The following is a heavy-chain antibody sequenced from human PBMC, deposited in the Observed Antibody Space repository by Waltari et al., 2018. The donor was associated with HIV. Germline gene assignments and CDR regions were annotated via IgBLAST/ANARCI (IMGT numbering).Heavy chain of an antibody. CDR3: ARWNLWSLDY. D-gene: IGHD3-10*01. CDR1: GFTFSSYA. Sequence: QVQLVESGGGVVQPGRSLRLSCAASGFTFSSYAMHWVRQAPGKGLEWGAVISYDGSNKYYADSVKGRFTISRDNSKNTLYLQMNSLRAEDTAVYYCARWNLWSLDYWGQGTLVTVSS. CDR2: ISYDGSNK. J-gene: IGHJ4*02. V-gene: IGHV3-30*01.